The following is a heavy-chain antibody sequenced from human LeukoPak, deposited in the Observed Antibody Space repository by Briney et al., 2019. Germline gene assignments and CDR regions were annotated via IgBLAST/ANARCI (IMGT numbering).Heavy chain of an antibody. V-gene: IGHV1-46*01. CDR1: GYTFTSYY. J-gene: IGHJ5*02. Sequence: ASVKVSCKASGYTFTSYYMHWVRQAPGQGLEWMGIINPSGGSTSHAQKFQGRVTMTRDTSTSTVYMELSSLRSEDTAVYYCANSNSTGAFDPWGQGTLVTVSS. D-gene: IGHD4-11*01. CDR3: ANSNSTGAFDP. CDR2: INPSGGST.